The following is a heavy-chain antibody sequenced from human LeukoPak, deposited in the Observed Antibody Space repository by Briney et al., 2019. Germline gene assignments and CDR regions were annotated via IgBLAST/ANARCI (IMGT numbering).Heavy chain of an antibody. J-gene: IGHJ4*02. D-gene: IGHD3-16*02. CDR3: AKTVSGSHSYQGGDY. CDR1: GFTFSSYA. Sequence: PGASLRLSCAASGFTFSSYAMSGVRQAPGKGLEWVSAISGSGGNTYYADSVKGRFTMSRDNSKNTLYLQMNSLRAEDTAVYFCAKTVSGSHSYQGGDYWGQGTLVTVST. V-gene: IGHV3-23*01. CDR2: ISGSGGNT.